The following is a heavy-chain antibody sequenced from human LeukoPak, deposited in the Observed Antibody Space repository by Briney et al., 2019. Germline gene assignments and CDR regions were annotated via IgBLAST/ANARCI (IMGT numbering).Heavy chain of an antibody. CDR1: GFPFSTYA. CDR3: AKDRADVVPTMVLDY. D-gene: IGHD5-12*01. CDR2: LRASGGIT. V-gene: IGHV3-23*01. Sequence: GGSLRLSCAASGFPFSTYAMNWVRQTPGKGLEWVSSLRASGGITYYADSVKGRFTISRDNSKNTLFLQLNSLRAEDTAVYYCAKDRADVVPTMVLDYWGQGTLVTVSS. J-gene: IGHJ4*02.